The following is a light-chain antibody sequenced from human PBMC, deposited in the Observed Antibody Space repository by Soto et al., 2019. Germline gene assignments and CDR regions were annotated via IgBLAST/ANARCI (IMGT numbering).Light chain of an antibody. J-gene: IGKJ2*01. CDR2: GAS. CDR3: QQYGSSPPNT. V-gene: IGKV3-20*01. CDR1: QSVSSSY. Sequence: EIVLTQSPGTLFLSPGERATLSCRASQSVSSSYLAWYQQKPGQAPRLLICGASSRATGIPDRFSGSGSGTDFTLTISRLEPEDFAVYYCQQYGSSPPNTFGQGTKLEIK.